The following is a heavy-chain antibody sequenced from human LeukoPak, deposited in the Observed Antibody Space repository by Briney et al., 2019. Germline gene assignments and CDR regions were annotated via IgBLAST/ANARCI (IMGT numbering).Heavy chain of an antibody. CDR3: ARDISISWFYS. V-gene: IGHV4-39*07. D-gene: IGHD3-3*02. CDR1: GASVSSDSNY. CDR2: IYHTGST. J-gene: IGHJ5*01. Sequence: SETLSLTCTVSGASVSSDSNYWAWVRQPPGKGLQWIGSIYHTGSTFYNPSLMSRVSISIDSSKNQFSLKLSSVTVADTALYYCARDISISWFYSWGQGTLVSVSS.